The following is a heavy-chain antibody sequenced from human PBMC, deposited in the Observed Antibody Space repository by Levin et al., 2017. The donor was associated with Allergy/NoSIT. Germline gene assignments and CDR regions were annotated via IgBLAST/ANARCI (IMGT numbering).Heavy chain of an antibody. Sequence: GESLKISCQASGYIFTSYDINWVRQATGQGLEWMGWLNPNSGKTVFAQKFQGRVTMTRNTSISTAYLELRSLRSEDTAIYYCATWRFYSDRIANWYYLDYWGQGTRVTVSS. J-gene: IGHJ4*02. CDR1: GYIFTSYD. D-gene: IGHD3-22*01. CDR2: LNPNSGKT. V-gene: IGHV1-8*01. CDR3: ATWRFYSDRIANWYYLDY.